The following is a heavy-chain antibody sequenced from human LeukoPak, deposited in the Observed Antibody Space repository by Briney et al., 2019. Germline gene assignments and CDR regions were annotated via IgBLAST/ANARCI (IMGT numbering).Heavy chain of an antibody. D-gene: IGHD3-9*01. CDR3: ASPRPYYDILPYAFGI. J-gene: IGHJ3*02. V-gene: IGHV5-51*01. CDR2: IYPGDSDT. Sequence: PRESLKISCKGSGYSFTSYWIGWVRQMPGKGLEWMGIIYPGDSDTRYSPSFQGQVTISADKSISTAYLQWSSLKASDTAMYYCASPRPYYDILPYAFGIWGQGTMVTVSS. CDR1: GYSFTSYW.